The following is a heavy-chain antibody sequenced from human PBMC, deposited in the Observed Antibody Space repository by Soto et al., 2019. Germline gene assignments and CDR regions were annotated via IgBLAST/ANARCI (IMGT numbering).Heavy chain of an antibody. Sequence: GGSLRLSCAASGFTFSNYNMNWVRQAPGKGLEWVSSISSSSAYIYYADSVKGRFTISRGNAKNSLYLQMNSLRAEDTAVYYCARVVYYDNSAYGLWGQGTMVTVSS. V-gene: IGHV3-21*01. D-gene: IGHD3-22*01. CDR3: ARVVYYDNSAYGL. J-gene: IGHJ3*01. CDR1: GFTFSNYN. CDR2: ISSSSAYI.